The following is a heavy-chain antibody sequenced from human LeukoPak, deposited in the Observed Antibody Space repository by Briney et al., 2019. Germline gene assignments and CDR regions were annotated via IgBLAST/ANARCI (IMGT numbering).Heavy chain of an antibody. V-gene: IGHV4-34*01. J-gene: IGHJ5*02. CDR1: GGSFSGYY. CDR3: ARISYYDVGP. D-gene: IGHD3-22*01. CDR2: INHSGST. Sequence: PSETLSLTCAVYGGSFSGYYWSWIRQPPGKGLEWIGEINHSGSTNYSPSLKSRVTISVDTSKNQFSLQLNSVTPEDTAVYYCARISYYDVGPWGQGTLVTVSS.